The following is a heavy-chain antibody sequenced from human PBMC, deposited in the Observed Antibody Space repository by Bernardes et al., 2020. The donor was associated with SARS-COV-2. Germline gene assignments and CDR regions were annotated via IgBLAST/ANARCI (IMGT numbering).Heavy chain of an antibody. CDR2: IKRKTDGGTT. CDR1: GFTFSNAR. D-gene: IGHD3-22*01. CDR3: TTGAEIYYDSSGFSYYFDF. Sequence: GGSLRLSCAASGFTFSNARMNWVRQAPGKGLEWVGHIKRKTDGGTTDYAAPVKGRFTISGDDSKNTMYLQMNSLKTEDTAVYYCTTGAEIYYDSSGFSYYFDFWGQGTLVTVSS. V-gene: IGHV3-15*07. J-gene: IGHJ4*02.